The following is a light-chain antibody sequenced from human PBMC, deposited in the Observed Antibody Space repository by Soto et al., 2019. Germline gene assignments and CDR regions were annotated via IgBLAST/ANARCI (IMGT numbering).Light chain of an antibody. Sequence: EIVLTQSPGTLSLSPGERATLSCRASQSVSSSYLAWYQQKTGQAPRLLIYGASSRATGIPDRFSGSWSGTDFTLTISRLEPEDFAVYYCQQYGSSPTFGPGTKVDIK. CDR2: GAS. V-gene: IGKV3-20*01. CDR3: QQYGSSPT. CDR1: QSVSSSY. J-gene: IGKJ3*01.